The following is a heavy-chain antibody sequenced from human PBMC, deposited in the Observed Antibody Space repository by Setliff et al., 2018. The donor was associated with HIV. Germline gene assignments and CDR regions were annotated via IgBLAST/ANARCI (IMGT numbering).Heavy chain of an antibody. CDR3: VKDGTPIGRYYQYFHV. Sequence: SLRLSCAASGFTFNAYAMHWVRQPPGKGLEWVSGISSNTDSIYYADSVTGRFTISRDNAKNSLFLQMNDLRPEDTAFYYCVKDGTPIGRYYQYFHVWGEGIMVTVSS. V-gene: IGHV3-9*01. J-gene: IGHJ6*02. D-gene: IGHD1-26*01. CDR2: ISSNTDSI. CDR1: GFTFNAYA.